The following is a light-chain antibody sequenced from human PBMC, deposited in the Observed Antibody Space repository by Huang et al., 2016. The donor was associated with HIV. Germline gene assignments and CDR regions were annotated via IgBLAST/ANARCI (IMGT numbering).Light chain of an antibody. CDR2: DAS. V-gene: IGKV1-5*01. CDR1: QSVNSW. J-gene: IGKJ1*01. Sequence: DIQMTQSPSTLSASIGDRVTITCRANQSVNSWLAWYQQKPGKAPNLLIYDASTLEGGVPSRFGGSGSGTNFTLTINSLQPDDFATYYCQQYNSYPWTFGPGTKVDIK. CDR3: QQYNSYPWT.